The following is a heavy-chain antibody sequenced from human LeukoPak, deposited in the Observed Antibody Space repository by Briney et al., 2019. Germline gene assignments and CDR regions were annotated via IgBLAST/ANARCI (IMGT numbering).Heavy chain of an antibody. CDR3: ARQGRQRQLLYPGDYYYMDV. D-gene: IGHD2-2*02. J-gene: IGHJ6*03. CDR1: GGTFSSYA. Sequence: GASVKVSCKASGGTFSSYAISWVRQAPGQGLEWMGGIIPIFGTANYAQKFQGRVTTTTDESTSTAYMELSSLRSEDTAVYYCARQGRQRQLLYPGDYYYMDVWGKGTTVTVSS. V-gene: IGHV1-69*05. CDR2: IIPIFGTA.